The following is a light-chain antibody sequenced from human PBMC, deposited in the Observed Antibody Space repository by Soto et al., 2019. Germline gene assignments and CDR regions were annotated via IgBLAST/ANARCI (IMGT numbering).Light chain of an antibody. V-gene: IGKV1-5*01. CDR3: QQFSSYSRT. Sequence: DIQMTQSPSTLSAYVGDRVTITCRASQSVNSCLAWYQQKPGRAPKLLIYSVSNLDSGVSSRFSGSRSGTEFTLTISSLQPDDFATYYCQQFSSYSRTFGQGTKVEMK. CDR1: QSVNSC. CDR2: SVS. J-gene: IGKJ1*01.